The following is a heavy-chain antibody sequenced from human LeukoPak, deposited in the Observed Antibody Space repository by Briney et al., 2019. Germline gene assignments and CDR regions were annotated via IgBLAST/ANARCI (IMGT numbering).Heavy chain of an antibody. CDR3: AKGSVFGVVIPFDP. D-gene: IGHD3-3*01. Sequence: GGSLRLSCAASGFTFSSYAMSWVRQAPGKGLEWVPAISGSGGSTYYADSVKGRFTISRDNSKNTLYLQMNSLRAEDTAVYYCAKGSVFGVVIPFDPWGQGTLVTVSS. V-gene: IGHV3-23*01. CDR1: GFTFSSYA. J-gene: IGHJ5*02. CDR2: ISGSGGST.